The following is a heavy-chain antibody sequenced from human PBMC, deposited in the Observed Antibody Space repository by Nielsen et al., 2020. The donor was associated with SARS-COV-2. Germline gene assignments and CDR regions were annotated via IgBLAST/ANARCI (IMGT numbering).Heavy chain of an antibody. Sequence: GESLKISCAASGFTFSNAWMSWVRQAPGKGLEWVGRIKSKTDGGTTDYAAPVKGRFTISRDDSKNTLYLQMNSLKTEDTAVYYCTTVVRGVIKRPSWGQGTLVTVSS. CDR2: IKSKTDGGTT. J-gene: IGHJ4*02. CDR1: GFTFSNAW. D-gene: IGHD3-10*01. CDR3: TTVVRGVIKRPS. V-gene: IGHV3-15*01.